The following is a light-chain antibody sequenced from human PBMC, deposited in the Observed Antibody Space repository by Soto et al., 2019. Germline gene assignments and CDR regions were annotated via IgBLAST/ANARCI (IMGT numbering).Light chain of an antibody. CDR2: LNSDGSH. Sequence: QLVLTQSPSASASLGASVKLTCTLSSGHSNYAIAWHQQQPEKGARYLMNLNSDGSHRKGDGVPDRFSGSSSGAERYLTISSLQSEDEADYYCQTWGTGIVVFGGGTKLTVL. CDR1: SGHSNYA. J-gene: IGLJ2*01. CDR3: QTWGTGIVV. V-gene: IGLV4-69*01.